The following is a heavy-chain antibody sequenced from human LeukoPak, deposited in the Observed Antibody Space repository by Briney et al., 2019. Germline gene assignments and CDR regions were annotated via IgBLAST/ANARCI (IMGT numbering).Heavy chain of an antibody. CDR3: AKCGNSGCHLIDY. CDR1: GVSVSSNY. CDR2: LYSGGST. Sequence: GGSLRLSCVASGVSVSSNYMSWVRQAPGEGLEWVSVLYSGGSTYYADSEKGRFTISRDNSKSTLYLQMDSLRAEDTAVYYCAKCGNSGCHLIDYWGQGTLVTVSS. D-gene: IGHD5-12*01. V-gene: IGHV3-53*01. J-gene: IGHJ4*02.